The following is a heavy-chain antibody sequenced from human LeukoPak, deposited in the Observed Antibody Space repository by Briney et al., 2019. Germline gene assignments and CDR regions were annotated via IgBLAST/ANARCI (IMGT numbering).Heavy chain of an antibody. D-gene: IGHD3-10*01. Sequence: GASVKVSCKASGYTFTSYDINWVRQATGQGLEWMGWMNPNSGNTGYAQKFQGRVTMTRNTSISTAYMELSSLRSEDTAVYYCARAITMVRGVPSPYWGQGTLVTVSS. CDR3: ARAITMVRGVPSPY. V-gene: IGHV1-8*01. CDR2: MNPNSGNT. J-gene: IGHJ4*02. CDR1: GYTFTSYD.